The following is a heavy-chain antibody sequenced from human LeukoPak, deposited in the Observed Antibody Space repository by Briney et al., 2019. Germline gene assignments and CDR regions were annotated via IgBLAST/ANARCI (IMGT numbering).Heavy chain of an antibody. CDR1: GGTFSSYA. Sequence: ASVKVSCRASGGTFSSYAISWVRQAPGQGLEWMGGIIPIFGTANYAQKFQGRVTITADESTSTAYMELSSLRSEDTAVYYCARGYYDFWSGYHTFDYWGQGTLVTVSS. J-gene: IGHJ4*02. D-gene: IGHD3-3*01. CDR2: IIPIFGTA. V-gene: IGHV1-69*01. CDR3: ARGYYDFWSGYHTFDY.